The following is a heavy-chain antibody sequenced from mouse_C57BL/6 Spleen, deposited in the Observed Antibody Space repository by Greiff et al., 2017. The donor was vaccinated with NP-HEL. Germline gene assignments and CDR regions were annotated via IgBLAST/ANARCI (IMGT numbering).Heavy chain of an antibody. CDR3: ARGERLYGSSEAMDY. CDR1: GFTFSSYA. D-gene: IGHD1-1*01. J-gene: IGHJ4*01. Sequence: EVQLVESGGGLVKPGGSLKLSCAASGFTFSSYAMSWVRQTPEKRLEWVATISDGGSYTYYPDNVKGRFTISRDNAKNNLYLQMSHLKSEDTAMYYCARGERLYGSSEAMDYWGQGTSVTVSS. V-gene: IGHV5-4*01. CDR2: ISDGGSYT.